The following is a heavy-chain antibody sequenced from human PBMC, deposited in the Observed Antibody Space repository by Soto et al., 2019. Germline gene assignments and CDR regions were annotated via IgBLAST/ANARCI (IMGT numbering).Heavy chain of an antibody. CDR1: GFTFSSYW. V-gene: IGHV3-7*01. J-gene: IGHJ6*02. Sequence: HPGGSLRLSCAASGFTFSSYWMSWVRQAPGKGLEWVANIKQDGSEKYYVDSVKGRFTISRDNAKNSLYLQMNSLRAEDTAVYYCAASGGSILYYYYGMDVWGQGTTVTVSS. D-gene: IGHD2-15*01. CDR2: IKQDGSEK. CDR3: AASGGSILYYYYGMDV.